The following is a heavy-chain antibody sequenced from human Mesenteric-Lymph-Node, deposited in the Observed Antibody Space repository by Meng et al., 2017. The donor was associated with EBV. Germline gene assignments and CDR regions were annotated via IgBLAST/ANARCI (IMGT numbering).Heavy chain of an antibody. J-gene: IGHJ5*02. CDR1: WSSLITRGVG. Sequence: QISWKKSWPPSVKPTQTRTLTGTFSWSSLITRGVGLGWIRQPPGKALEWLALIYCDDDKRYSPSLKSRLTITKDTSKNQLVLTMTNMDPVDTATYYCAHSGVVAQFDPWGQGTLVTVSS. CDR2: IYCDDDK. CDR3: AHSGVVAQFDP. V-gene: IGHV2-5*02. D-gene: IGHD2-15*01.